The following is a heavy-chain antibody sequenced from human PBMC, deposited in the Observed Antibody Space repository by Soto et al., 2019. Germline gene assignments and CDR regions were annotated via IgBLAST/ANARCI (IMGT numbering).Heavy chain of an antibody. Sequence: EVQLVESGGGLVQPGGSLRLSCAASGFTFSSYSMNWVRQAPGKGLEWVSYISSSSSTIYYAYSVKGRFTISRDNAKNQVYLKKNGMRAGDTAVYNRARDTLLGRGYSYGLVEYFPRANCNLGGGGPMATVSP. CDR1: GFTFSSYS. J-gene: IGHJ2*01. CDR2: ISSSSSTI. CDR3: ARDTLLGRGYSYGLVEYFPRANCNL. V-gene: IGHV3-48*01. D-gene: IGHD5-18*01.